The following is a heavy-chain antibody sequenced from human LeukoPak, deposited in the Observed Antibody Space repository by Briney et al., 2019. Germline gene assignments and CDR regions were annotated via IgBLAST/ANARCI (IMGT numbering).Heavy chain of an antibody. CDR2: IYPEDSDT. D-gene: IGHD4-23*01. CDR3: GRHRGWSNSRDAFDI. V-gene: IGHV5-51*01. J-gene: IGHJ3*02. CDR1: GYSFVSHW. Sequence: GESLKISCKTSGYSFVSHWIVWVRQLPGKGLEWMGIIYPEDSDTRYSPSFQGQVTISADKSIATAYLQWSSLKASDTAMYYCGRHRGWSNSRDAFDIWGQGTMVTVSS.